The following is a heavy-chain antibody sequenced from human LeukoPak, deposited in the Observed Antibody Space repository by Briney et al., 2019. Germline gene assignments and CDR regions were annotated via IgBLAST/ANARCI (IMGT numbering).Heavy chain of an antibody. CDR1: GYSISSGYY. J-gene: IGHJ4*02. CDR2: IYHSGST. D-gene: IGHD2-2*03. V-gene: IGHV4-38-2*01. Sequence: SETLSLTCAMSGYSISSGYYWGWIRQPPGKGLEWIGSIYHSGSTYYNPSLKSRVTISVDTSKNQFSLKLSSVTAADTAVYYCASRVGYCSSTSCPLDYWGQGTLVTVSP. CDR3: ASRVGYCSSTSCPLDY.